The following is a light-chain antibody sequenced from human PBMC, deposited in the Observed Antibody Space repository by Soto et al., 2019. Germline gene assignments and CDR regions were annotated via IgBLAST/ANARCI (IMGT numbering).Light chain of an antibody. CDR3: QQRDRWPPVYT. CDR1: QSVTTF. Sequence: EIVLTQSPATLSLSPGDRATLSCRASQSVTTFLAWYQQRPGQSPRLLIYDTSNSATGIPARFTGSGSVTNFTLTISGLETEDFAVYYCQQRDRWPPVYTFGQGTKVESK. J-gene: IGKJ2*01. CDR2: DTS. V-gene: IGKV3-11*01.